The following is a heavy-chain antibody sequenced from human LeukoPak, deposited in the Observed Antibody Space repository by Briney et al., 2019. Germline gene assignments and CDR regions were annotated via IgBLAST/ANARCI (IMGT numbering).Heavy chain of an antibody. Sequence: GGSLRLSCAASGFTFSSYAMSWVRQAPGKGLEWVSGISGSGVRTDYADSVKGRFTISRDNSKNSLYLQMNSLRAEDTALYYCAKVRHDPFGEFDYWGQGTLVAVSS. J-gene: IGHJ4*02. CDR1: GFTFSSYA. V-gene: IGHV3-23*01. D-gene: IGHD3-3*01. CDR3: AKVRHDPFGEFDY. CDR2: ISGSGVRT.